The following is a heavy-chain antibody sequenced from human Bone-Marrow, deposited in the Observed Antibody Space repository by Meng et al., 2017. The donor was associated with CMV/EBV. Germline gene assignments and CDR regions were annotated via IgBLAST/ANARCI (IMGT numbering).Heavy chain of an antibody. V-gene: IGHV3-33*01. CDR2: IWYDGSNK. CDR1: GFTFSTYG. Sequence: GESLKISCAASGFTFSTYGMHWVRPAPGKGLEWVAVIWYDGSNKYYGDSVKGRSTISRDNSKNTLYLQMNSLRAEDTAVYYCARDYNGMDVWGQGTTVTVSS. CDR3: ARDYNGMDV. J-gene: IGHJ6*02.